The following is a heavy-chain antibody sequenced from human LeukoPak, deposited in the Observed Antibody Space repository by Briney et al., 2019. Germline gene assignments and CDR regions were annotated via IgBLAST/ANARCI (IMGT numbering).Heavy chain of an antibody. CDR3: ARASRPCSSTSCYGAFDI. CDR2: INPSGGST. J-gene: IGHJ3*02. D-gene: IGHD2-2*01. V-gene: IGHV1-46*01. CDR1: GYTFTSYY. Sequence: ASVKVSCKASGYTFTSYYMHWVRQAPGQGLEWMGIINPSGGSTSYAQKFQGRVTMTRDTSTSTVYMELSSLRSEDTAVYYCARASRPCSSTSCYGAFDIWGQGTMVTVSS.